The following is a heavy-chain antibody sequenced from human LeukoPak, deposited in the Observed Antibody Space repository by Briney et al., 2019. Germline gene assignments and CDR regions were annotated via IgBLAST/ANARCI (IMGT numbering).Heavy chain of an antibody. CDR3: ARHIGDTAHPNWFDP. CDR2: IYYSGGT. D-gene: IGHD5-18*01. Sequence: KASETLSLTCTVSGGSISSYYWSWIRQPPGKGLEWIGYIYYSGGTNYNPSLKSRVTISVDTSKNQYSLKLSAVTAADKAVYYWARHIGDTAHPNWFDPWGQGTLVTVSS. V-gene: IGHV4-59*08. J-gene: IGHJ5*02. CDR1: GGSISSYY.